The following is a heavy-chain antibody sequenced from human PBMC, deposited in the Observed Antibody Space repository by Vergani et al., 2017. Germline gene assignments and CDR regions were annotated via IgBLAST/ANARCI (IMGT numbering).Heavy chain of an antibody. J-gene: IGHJ2*01. CDR3: ARALGYCSSTSCYDWYFDL. CDR2: IRYDGSRR. CDR1: GFIFSSHC. V-gene: IGHV3-30*02. D-gene: IGHD2-2*01. Sequence: QVQLVEWGGGVVQPGGSLRLSCTASGFIFSSHCMHWVRQAPGKGLEWVAFIRYDGSRRDYGESVKGRFTISRDNSKNSLYLQMNSLRAEDTAVYYCARALGYCSSTSCYDWYFDLWGRGTLVTVSS.